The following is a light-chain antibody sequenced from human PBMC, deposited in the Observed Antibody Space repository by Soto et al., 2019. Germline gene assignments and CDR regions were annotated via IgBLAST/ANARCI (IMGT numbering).Light chain of an antibody. CDR1: QCLSRN. V-gene: IGKV3-20*01. CDR3: QQSGSSPRT. CDR2: AVF. J-gene: IGKJ1*01. Sequence: IVMTQFPATQSLSPGERATLSCGASQCLSRNLAWYQQKPGQAPRLTIQAVFTRATGIPDRFSGSESGTDVTITISRLEPEDPAVYNGQQSGSSPRTFGQETKVDI.